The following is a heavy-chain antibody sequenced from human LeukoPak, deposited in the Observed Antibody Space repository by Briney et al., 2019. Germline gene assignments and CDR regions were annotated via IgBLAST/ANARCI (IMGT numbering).Heavy chain of an antibody. V-gene: IGHV4-59*12. CDR1: GGSISSYY. J-gene: IGHJ4*02. CDR3: ARYTSSWFFDS. D-gene: IGHD6-13*01. CDR2: IYYSGST. Sequence: PSETLSLTCTVSGGSISSYYWSWIRQPPGKGLEWIGYIYYSGSTNYNPSLKSRVTISVDTSKNQFSLKLSSVTPEDTAVYYCARYTSSWFFDSWGLGTLVTVSS.